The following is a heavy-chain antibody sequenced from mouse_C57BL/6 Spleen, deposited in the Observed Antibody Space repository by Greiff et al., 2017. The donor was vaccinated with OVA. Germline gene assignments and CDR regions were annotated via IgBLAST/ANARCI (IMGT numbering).Heavy chain of an antibody. J-gene: IGHJ1*03. Sequence: QVQLQQPGAELVKPGASVKLSCKASGYTFTSYWMQWVKQRPGQGLEWIGEIDPSDSYTNYNQKFKGKATLTVDTSSSTAYMQLSSLTSEDSAVYYCARLWRDYDWYFDVWGTGTTVTVSS. CDR2: IDPSDSYT. D-gene: IGHD2-4*01. CDR1: GYTFTSYW. V-gene: IGHV1-50*01. CDR3: ARLWRDYDWYFDV.